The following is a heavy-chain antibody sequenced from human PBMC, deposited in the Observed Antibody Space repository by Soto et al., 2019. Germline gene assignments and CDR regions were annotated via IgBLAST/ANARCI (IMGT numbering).Heavy chain of an antibody. V-gene: IGHV3-30*18. Sequence: QAGGSLRLSCAASGFTFSSYGMHWVRQAPGKGLEWVAVISYDGSNKYYADSVKGRFTISRDNSKNTLYLQMNSLRAEDTAVYYCAKVRYSGSPLGYYYYGMDVWGQGTTVTVSS. CDR2: ISYDGSNK. CDR3: AKVRYSGSPLGYYYYGMDV. CDR1: GFTFSSYG. D-gene: IGHD1-26*01. J-gene: IGHJ6*02.